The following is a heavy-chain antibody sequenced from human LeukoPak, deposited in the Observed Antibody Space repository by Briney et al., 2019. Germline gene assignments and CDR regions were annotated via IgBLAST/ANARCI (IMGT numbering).Heavy chain of an antibody. CDR2: IIPIFGTA. D-gene: IGHD5-12*01. V-gene: IGHV1-69*13. J-gene: IGHJ1*01. Sequence: EASVKVSCKASGYTFTSYGINWVRQAPGQGLEWMGGIIPIFGTANYAQKFQGRVTITADESTSTAYMELSSLRSEDTAVYYCARDGVNSGYEHWGQGTLVTVSS. CDR3: ARDGVNSGYEH. CDR1: GYTFTSYG.